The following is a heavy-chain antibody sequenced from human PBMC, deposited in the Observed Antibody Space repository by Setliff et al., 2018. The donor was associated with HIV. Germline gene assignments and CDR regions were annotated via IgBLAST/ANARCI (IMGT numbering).Heavy chain of an antibody. Sequence: LGESLKISCKASGYSFSDYWIGWVRQMPGKGLEWMGVTYPGDSTTRYSPSLEGQVTISADRSINTAFLQWSSLEASDTAMYYCATRLLGYSGYGYWGQGTLVTVSS. CDR3: ATRLLGYSGYGY. D-gene: IGHD5-12*01. J-gene: IGHJ4*02. CDR2: TYPGDSTT. V-gene: IGHV5-51*01. CDR1: GYSFSDYW.